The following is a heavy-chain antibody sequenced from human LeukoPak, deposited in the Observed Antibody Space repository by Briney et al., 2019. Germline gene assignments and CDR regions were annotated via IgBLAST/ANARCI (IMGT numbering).Heavy chain of an antibody. J-gene: IGHJ4*02. V-gene: IGHV3-30*02. CDR3: AKDSLADIDY. D-gene: IGHD3-16*01. CDR2: IRHDGSIK. CDR1: GFIFSSYG. Sequence: GGSLRLSCAASGFIFSSYGMYWVRQAPGKGLEWVAFIRHDGSIKNYADSVKGRSTISRDNSKNTLYPQMNSLRAEDTAVYYCAKDSLADIDYWGQGTLVTVSS.